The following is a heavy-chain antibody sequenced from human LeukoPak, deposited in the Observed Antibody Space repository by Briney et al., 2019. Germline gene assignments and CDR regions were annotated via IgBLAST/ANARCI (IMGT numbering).Heavy chain of an antibody. CDR2: ISYTGTYI. CDR1: AFSLSACN. J-gene: IGHJ4*02. CDR3: VRDRGTYRSIDY. V-gene: IGHV3-21*04. D-gene: IGHD1-26*01. Sequence: GGSLRLSCAASAFSLSACNMNWVRQAPGKGLEWVSSISYTGTYIYYADSVKGRFTISRDNAQNSLYLQMNSLRAEDTAIYYCVRDRGTYRSIDYWGQGTLVTVSS.